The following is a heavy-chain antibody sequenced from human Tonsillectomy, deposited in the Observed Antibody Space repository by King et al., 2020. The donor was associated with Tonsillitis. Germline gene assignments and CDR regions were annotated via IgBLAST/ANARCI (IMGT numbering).Heavy chain of an antibody. CDR3: ARGGRYSSSWYYGPLDY. J-gene: IGHJ4*02. CDR1: GYSFTSYW. CDR2: IYPGDSDT. D-gene: IGHD6-13*01. Sequence: VQLVESGAEVKKPGESLKISCKGSGYSFTSYWIGWVRQLPGKGLEWMGIIYPGDSDTRYSPSFQGQVTISADKAISTAYLQWSSLKASDTAMYYCARGGRYSSSWYYGPLDYWGQGTLVTVSS. V-gene: IGHV5-51*01.